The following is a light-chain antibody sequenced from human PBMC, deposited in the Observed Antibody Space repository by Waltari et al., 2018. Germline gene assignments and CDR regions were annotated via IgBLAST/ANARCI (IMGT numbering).Light chain of an antibody. Sequence: DILMTQSPATLSVSPGARATLPCRPSQRVSSKVAWYQQKPGQAPGLLIYGASTRATGIHAIFSGSGSGTEFTLTISRLQSEYSAVYYCQQYNNWPTFGQGTKVEIE. CDR2: GAS. J-gene: IGKJ1*01. V-gene: IGKV3D-15*01. CDR3: QQYNNWPT. CDR1: QRVSSK.